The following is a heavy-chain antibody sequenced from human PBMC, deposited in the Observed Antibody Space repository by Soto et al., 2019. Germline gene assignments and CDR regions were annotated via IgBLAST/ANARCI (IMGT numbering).Heavy chain of an antibody. CDR3: ARVLLERRHYFGMDV. CDR2: MYGSGST. D-gene: IGHD1-1*01. Sequence: QVQLRESGPGLVKASETLSLTCTVSGESISTYYWSWIRQPAGKGLEWIGRMYGSGSTNYSPFLKSRVTLSVATSKNQFSLKLNSVTAADTAVYYCARVLLERRHYFGMDVWGQGTTVIVSS. V-gene: IGHV4-4*07. J-gene: IGHJ6*02. CDR1: GESISTYY.